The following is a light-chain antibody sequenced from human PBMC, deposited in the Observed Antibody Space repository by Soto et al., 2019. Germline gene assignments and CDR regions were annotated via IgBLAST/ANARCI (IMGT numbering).Light chain of an antibody. CDR1: QGISSA. J-gene: IGKJ5*01. CDR3: QQFNSYPQT. V-gene: IGKV1-13*02. CDR2: DAS. Sequence: AIQLTQSPSSLSASVGDRVTITCRASQGISSALAWYQQKPGKAPKLLIYDASSLESGVPSRFSGSGSGTYFTLTISSLQPEDVATYYCQQFNSYPQTFGQGTRLEIK.